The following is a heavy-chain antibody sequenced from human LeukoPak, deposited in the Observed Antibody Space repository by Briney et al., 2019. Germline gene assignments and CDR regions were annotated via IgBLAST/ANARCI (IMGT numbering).Heavy chain of an antibody. CDR2: ISYDGSNK. V-gene: IGHV3-30*18. J-gene: IGHJ4*02. CDR1: GFTFSSYG. Sequence: PGRSLRLSCAASGFTFSSYGMLWVRQAPGKGLEWVAVISYDGSNKYYAASVKGRFTISRDNSKNTLYLQMNSLRAEDTAVYYCAKDQSWYGDYVDYWGQGTLVTVSS. CDR3: AKDQSWYGDYVDY. D-gene: IGHD6-13*01.